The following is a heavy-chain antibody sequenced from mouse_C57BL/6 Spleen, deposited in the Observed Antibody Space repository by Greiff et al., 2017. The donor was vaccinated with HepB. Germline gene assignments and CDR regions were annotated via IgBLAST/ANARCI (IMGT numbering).Heavy chain of an antibody. Sequence: EVKLMESGGGLVQPGGSMKLSCVASGFTFSNYWMNWVRQSPEKGLEWVAQIRLKSDNYATHYAESVKGRFTISRDDSKSSVYLQMNNLRAEDTGIYYCTGWGYFDYWGQGTTLTVSS. CDR3: TGWGYFDY. J-gene: IGHJ2*01. CDR1: GFTFSNYW. V-gene: IGHV6-3*01. CDR2: IRLKSDNYAT. D-gene: IGHD4-1*01.